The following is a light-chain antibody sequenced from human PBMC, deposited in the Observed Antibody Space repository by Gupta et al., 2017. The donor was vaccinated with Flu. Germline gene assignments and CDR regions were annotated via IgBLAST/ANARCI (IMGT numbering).Light chain of an antibody. J-gene: IGKJ3*01. CDR3: RQELQAPFA. CDR1: QSRLHINGYKY. V-gene: IGKV2-28*01. Sequence: VTTGAPAPIYCRASQSRLHINGYKYLDWYLQKPGQAPQLLIYLGSKRAFGVPHRFSGSGSDTDFTLKISRGEAEDVGVYYCRQELQAPFAFGHGTTVDIK. CDR2: LGS.